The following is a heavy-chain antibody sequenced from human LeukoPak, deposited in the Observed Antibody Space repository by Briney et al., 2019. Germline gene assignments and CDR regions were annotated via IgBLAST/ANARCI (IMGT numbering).Heavy chain of an antibody. CDR2: INHSGST. CDR3: AREDSGSYSAPPTHEDY. Sequence: SETLSLTCAVYGGSFSGYYWSWIRQPPGKGLEWIGEINHSGSTNYNPSLKSRVTISVDTSKNQLSLKLSSVTAADTAGYYCAREDSGSYSAPPTHEDYWGQGTLVTVSS. D-gene: IGHD1-26*01. J-gene: IGHJ4*02. CDR1: GGSFSGYY. V-gene: IGHV4-34*01.